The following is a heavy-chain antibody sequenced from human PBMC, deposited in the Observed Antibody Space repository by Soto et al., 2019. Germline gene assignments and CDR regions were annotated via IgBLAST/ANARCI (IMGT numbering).Heavy chain of an antibody. V-gene: IGHV4-4*02. CDR2: IYHSGST. J-gene: IGHJ4*02. D-gene: IGHD3-22*01. Sequence: SENLSHPYAASGGSISSTTWRRWLRQPPGKGLEWIGEIYHSGSTNYNPSLKSRVTISVDKSKNQFSLKLSSVTAADTAVYYCARGSYYYDSSGYYHYWGQGTLVTVS. CDR1: GGSISSTTW. CDR3: ARGSYYYDSSGYYHY.